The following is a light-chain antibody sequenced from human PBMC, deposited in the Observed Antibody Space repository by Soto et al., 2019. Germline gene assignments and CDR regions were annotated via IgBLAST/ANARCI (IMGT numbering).Light chain of an antibody. V-gene: IGLV2-23*02. CDR2: GVN. CDR1: SSDVGSYNL. J-gene: IGLJ1*01. CDR3: CSYAGISTFYV. Sequence: HSALTQPASVSGSPGQSITISCTGTSSDVGSYNLVSWYQQHPGKAPKLMIYGVNKRPSGVSNRFSGSKSGNTASLTISGLQAEDEADYYCCSYAGISTFYVFGTGTKLTVL.